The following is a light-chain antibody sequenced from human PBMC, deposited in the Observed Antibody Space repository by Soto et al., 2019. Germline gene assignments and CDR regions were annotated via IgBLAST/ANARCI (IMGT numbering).Light chain of an antibody. Sequence: IVLTQSPATLSLSPGERATLSCRASQSVSTYLDWYQQKSGQAPSLLIYDVSKRATGIPPRFSGSGAGTAFTLTISSLEPEDYATYYCQQRRSSLTFGGGTKVDIK. J-gene: IGKJ4*01. CDR1: QSVSTY. CDR3: QQRRSSLT. V-gene: IGKV3-11*01. CDR2: DVS.